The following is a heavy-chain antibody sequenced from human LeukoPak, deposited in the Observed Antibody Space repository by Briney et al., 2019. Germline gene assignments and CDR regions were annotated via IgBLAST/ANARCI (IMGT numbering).Heavy chain of an antibody. J-gene: IGHJ5*02. V-gene: IGHV3-53*01. CDR3: ARVGGSSTLNWFDP. CDR2: IYSGGST. D-gene: IGHD2-2*01. Sequence: GGSLRLSCAASGFTVSSNYMSWVRQAPGKGLEWVSVIYSGGSTYYADSVKGRFTISRDNSKNTLYLQMNSLRAEDTAVYYCARVGGSSTLNWFDPWGQGTLVTVSS. CDR1: GFTVSSNY.